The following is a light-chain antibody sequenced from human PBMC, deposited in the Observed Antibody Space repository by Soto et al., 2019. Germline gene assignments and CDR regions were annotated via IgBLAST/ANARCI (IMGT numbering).Light chain of an antibody. J-gene: IGKJ1*01. V-gene: IGKV1-27*01. CDR1: QGISNY. CDR3: QKYNSAPRT. Sequence: DIQMTQSPSSLSSSVGDRVTITCRASQGISNYLAWYQQKPGKVPKLLIYAASTLPSGVPSRFSGSRSGTDFTLTISSMQPEDVATYYCQKYNSAPRTFGQGTKVEIK. CDR2: AAS.